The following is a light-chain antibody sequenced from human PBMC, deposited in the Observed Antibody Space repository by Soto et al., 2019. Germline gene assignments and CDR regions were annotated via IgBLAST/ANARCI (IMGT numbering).Light chain of an antibody. V-gene: IGLV2-14*01. Sequence: QSALTQPASVSGSPRQSITISCTGTRSDIGGYKYVSWYQQHPGKAPKLIIYEVYNRPSGASDRFSGTKSGNTASLTITGLHAKDEADYYCFPYAGSGTLVVGTATKPT. CDR1: RSDIGGYKY. CDR2: EVY. CDR3: FPYAGSGTLV. J-gene: IGLJ1*01.